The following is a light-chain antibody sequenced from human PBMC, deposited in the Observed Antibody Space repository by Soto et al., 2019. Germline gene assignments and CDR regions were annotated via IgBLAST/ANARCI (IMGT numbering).Light chain of an antibody. CDR1: SSDVGGSKY. V-gene: IGLV2-14*01. CDR3: SSYTSSSTLV. Sequence: QSALTQPPSASGSPGQSVSISCSGGSSDVGGSKYVSWYQQHPGKAPKLMIYEVSNWPSGVSNRFSGSKSGNTASLTISGLQAEDEADYYCSSYTSSSTLVFGGGTKVTVL. J-gene: IGLJ3*02. CDR2: EVS.